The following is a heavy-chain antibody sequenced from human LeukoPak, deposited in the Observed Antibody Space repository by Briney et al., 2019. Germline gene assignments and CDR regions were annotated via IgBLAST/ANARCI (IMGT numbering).Heavy chain of an antibody. Sequence: SETLSLTCTVSGGSISSYYWSWIRQPPGKGLEWIGYIYYSGSTNYNSSLKCRVTISVDTSKNQFSLKLSSVTAADTAVYYCAAVYCGGGSCSGLHHWGQGTLVTVSS. CDR1: GGSISSYY. J-gene: IGHJ1*01. CDR3: AAVYCGGGSCSGLHH. V-gene: IGHV4-59*01. CDR2: IYYSGST. D-gene: IGHD2-21*02.